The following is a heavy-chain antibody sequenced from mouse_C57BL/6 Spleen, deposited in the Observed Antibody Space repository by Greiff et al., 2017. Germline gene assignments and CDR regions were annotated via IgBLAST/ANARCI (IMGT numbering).Heavy chain of an antibody. D-gene: IGHD2-4*01. J-gene: IGHJ4*01. CDR1: GYAFSSSW. V-gene: IGHV1-82*01. CDR3: ARGGYDYDPYYYAMDY. CDR2: IYPGDGDT. Sequence: QVQLQQSGPELVKPGASVKISCKASGYAFSSSWMNWVKQRPGKGLEWIGRIYPGDGDTNYNGKFKGKATLTADKSSSTAYMQLSSLTSEDSAVCFCARGGYDYDPYYYAMDYWGQGTSVTVSS.